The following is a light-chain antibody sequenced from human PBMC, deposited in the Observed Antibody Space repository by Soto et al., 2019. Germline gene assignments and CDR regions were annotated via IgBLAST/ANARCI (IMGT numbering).Light chain of an antibody. CDR2: QVT. Sequence: QSALTQPASVSGSLGQSITISCTGTTRDIAGYNYISWYQQLPGKAPKLMIYQVTTRPSGISNRFSGSKSGNTASLTISGLQAEDEADYYCTSFSSSTSLYVFGTGTKVNRP. CDR1: TRDIAGYNY. CDR3: TSFSSSTSLYV. V-gene: IGLV2-14*01. J-gene: IGLJ1*01.